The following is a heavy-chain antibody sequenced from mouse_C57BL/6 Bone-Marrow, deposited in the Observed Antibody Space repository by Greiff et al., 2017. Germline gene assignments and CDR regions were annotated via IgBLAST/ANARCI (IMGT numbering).Heavy chain of an antibody. CDR2: FYPGSGSI. V-gene: IGHV1-62-2*01. Sequence: QVQLKESGAELVKPGASVKLSCKASGYTFTEYTIHWVKQRSGQGLEWIGWFYPGSGSIKYNEKFKDKATLTADKSSSTVYMELSRLTSEDSAVYFCARHEDGDYYGSSDEGYAMDYWGQGTSVTVSS. J-gene: IGHJ4*01. CDR3: ARHEDGDYYGSSDEGYAMDY. D-gene: IGHD1-1*01. CDR1: GYTFTEYT.